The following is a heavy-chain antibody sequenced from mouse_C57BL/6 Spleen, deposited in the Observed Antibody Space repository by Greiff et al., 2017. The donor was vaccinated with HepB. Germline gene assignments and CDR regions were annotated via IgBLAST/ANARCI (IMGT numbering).Heavy chain of an antibody. V-gene: IGHV1-64*01. D-gene: IGHD1-1*02. CDR1: GYTFTSYW. CDR3: ARRGLWPVGSYAMDY. CDR2: IHPNSGST. J-gene: IGHJ4*01. Sequence: VQLQQPGAELVKPGASVKLSCKASGYTFTSYWMHWVKQRPGQGLEWIGMIHPNSGSTNYNEKFKSKATLTVDISSSTAYMQLSSLTSEDSAVYYCARRGLWPVGSYAMDYWGQGTSVTVSS.